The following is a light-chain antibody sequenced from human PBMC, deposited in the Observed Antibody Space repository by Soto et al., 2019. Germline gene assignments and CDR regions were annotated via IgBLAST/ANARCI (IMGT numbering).Light chain of an antibody. J-gene: IGKJ4*01. CDR1: QSVSSY. Sequence: EIVLTQSPATLSLSPGERATLSCRASQSVSSYLAWYQQKPGQAPRLLIYDASNRATGIPARFSGSGSGTDFTLTISSLEPEDSAVYYFQQRSNWPLAFGGGTRVEIK. CDR3: QQRSNWPLA. CDR2: DAS. V-gene: IGKV3-11*01.